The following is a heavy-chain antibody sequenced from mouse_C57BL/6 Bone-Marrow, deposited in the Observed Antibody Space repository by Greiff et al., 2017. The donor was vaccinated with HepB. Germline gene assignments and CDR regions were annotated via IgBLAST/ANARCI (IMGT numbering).Heavy chain of an antibody. D-gene: IGHD1-1*01. J-gene: IGHJ2*01. CDR2: IDPETGGT. Sequence: QVHLQQSGAELVRPGASVTLSCKASGYTFTDYEMHWVKQTPVHGLEWIGAIDPETGGTAYNQKFKGKAILTADKSSSTAYMELRSLTSEDSAVYYCARFIYYYGRSTDYWGQGTTLTVSS. CDR1: GYTFTDYE. CDR3: ARFIYYYGRSTDY. V-gene: IGHV1-15*01.